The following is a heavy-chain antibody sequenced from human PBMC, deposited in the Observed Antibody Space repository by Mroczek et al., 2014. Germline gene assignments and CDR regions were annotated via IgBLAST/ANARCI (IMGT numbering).Heavy chain of an antibody. CDR1: GGSISSYY. V-gene: IGHV4-4*07. J-gene: IGHJ4*02. CDR2: IYTSGST. D-gene: IGHD6-19*01. CDR3: AGGYSSGWDLGVAWDY. Sequence: QVQLQESGPGLVKPSETLSLTCTVSGGSISSYYWSWIRQPAGKGLEWIGRIYTSGSTNYNPSLKSRVTMSVDTSKNQFSLKLSSVTAADTAVYYCAGGYSSGWDLGVAWDYWGQGTLVTVSS.